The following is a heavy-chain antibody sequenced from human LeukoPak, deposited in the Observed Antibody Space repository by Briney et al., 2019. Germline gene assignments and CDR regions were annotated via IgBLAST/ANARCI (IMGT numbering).Heavy chain of an antibody. D-gene: IGHD6-13*01. V-gene: IGHV3-23*01. J-gene: IGHJ5*02. Sequence: GGSLRLSCAAAGFTFSSYAMSWVRQAPGKGLVWVSTISGSDGRTYYADSVKGRFTISRDDSKNTLYLQMNSLRTEDTAIYYCAKRGLPAAGNNWFDPWGQGAQVTVSS. CDR3: AKRGLPAAGNNWFDP. CDR1: GFTFSSYA. CDR2: ISGSDGRT.